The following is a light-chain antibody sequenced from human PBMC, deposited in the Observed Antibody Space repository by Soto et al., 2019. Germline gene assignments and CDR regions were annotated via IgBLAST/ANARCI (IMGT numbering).Light chain of an antibody. Sequence: QSALTQPASVSGSPGQSITISCTGTSSDVGGYNYVSWYQQHPGKAPKLMIYEVSNRPSGVSNRFSGSKSGNTASLTISGIQAEAEADDYCRSYTSSSTPYVFGTGTKLTVL. CDR3: RSYTSSSTPYV. CDR2: EVS. V-gene: IGLV2-14*01. CDR1: SSDVGGYNY. J-gene: IGLJ1*01.